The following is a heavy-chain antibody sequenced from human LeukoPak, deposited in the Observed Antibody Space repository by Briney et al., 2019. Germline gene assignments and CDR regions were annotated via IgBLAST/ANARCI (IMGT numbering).Heavy chain of an antibody. CDR1: GFSFSSYA. J-gene: IGHJ3*02. D-gene: IGHD3-22*01. Sequence: GGSLRLSCAASGFSFSSYAMSWVRQAPGKGLEWVPAISGSGGSTYYADSVKGRFTISRDNSKNTLYLQMNSLRAEDTAVYYCAKQSYYDSSGAFDIWGQGTMVTVSS. CDR2: ISGSGGST. V-gene: IGHV3-23*01. CDR3: AKQSYYDSSGAFDI.